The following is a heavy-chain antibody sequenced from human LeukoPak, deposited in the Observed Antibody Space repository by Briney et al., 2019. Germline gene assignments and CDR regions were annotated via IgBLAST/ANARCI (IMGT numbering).Heavy chain of an antibody. V-gene: IGHV4-59*08. D-gene: IGHD6-13*01. CDR2: IYYTGST. J-gene: IGHJ4*02. CDR3: AKIAAGTNHY. Sequence: SETLSLTCTVSGDSISGHYWSWIRQPPGKGLEWIGNIYYTGSTKYNPSLKSRITISVDPSKNQFSLRLTSVTAADTAVYYCAKIAAGTNHYWGQGILVTVSS. CDR1: GDSISGHY.